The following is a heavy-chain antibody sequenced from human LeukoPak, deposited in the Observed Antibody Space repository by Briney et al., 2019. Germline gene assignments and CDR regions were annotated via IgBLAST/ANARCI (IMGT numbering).Heavy chain of an antibody. V-gene: IGHV4-39*01. CDR2: IYYSGST. J-gene: IGHJ4*02. Sequence: PSETLSLTCTVSGGSISSSSYYWGWIRQPPGKGLEWIGSIYYSGSTYYNPSLKSRVTISVDTSKNQFSLKLSSVTAADTAVYYCARHPRGYYGPQFDYWGQGTLVTVSS. CDR3: ARHPRGYYGPQFDY. CDR1: GGSISSSSYY. D-gene: IGHD3-3*01.